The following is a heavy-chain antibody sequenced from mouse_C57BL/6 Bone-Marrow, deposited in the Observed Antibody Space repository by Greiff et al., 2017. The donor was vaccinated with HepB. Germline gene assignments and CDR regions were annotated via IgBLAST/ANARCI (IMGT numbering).Heavy chain of an antibody. J-gene: IGHJ3*01. D-gene: IGHD2-1*01. CDR3: ARPIYYGNYVAWFAY. V-gene: IGHV5-12*01. CDR2: ISNGGGST. Sequence: EVQLQESGGGLVQPGGSLKLSCAASGFTFSDYYMYWVRQTPEKRLEWVAYISNGGGSTYYPDTVKGRFTISRDNAKNTLYLQMSRLKSEDTAMYYCARPIYYGNYVAWFAYWGQGTLVTVSA. CDR1: GFTFSDYY.